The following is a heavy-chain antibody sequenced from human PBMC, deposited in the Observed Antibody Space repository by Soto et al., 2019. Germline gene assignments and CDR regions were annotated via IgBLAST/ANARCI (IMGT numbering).Heavy chain of an antibody. Sequence: EVQLVESGGGLVKPGGSLRLSCAASGFTFSNAWMNWVRQAPGKGLEWVGRIKSKTDGGTTDYAAPVKGRFTISRDDSKNTLYLQMNSLKTEDTAVYYCTTPSGGSSGDVFDYWGQGTLVTVSS. D-gene: IGHD2-15*01. CDR1: GFTFSNAW. J-gene: IGHJ4*02. CDR2: IKSKTDGGTT. V-gene: IGHV3-15*07. CDR3: TTPSGGSSGDVFDY.